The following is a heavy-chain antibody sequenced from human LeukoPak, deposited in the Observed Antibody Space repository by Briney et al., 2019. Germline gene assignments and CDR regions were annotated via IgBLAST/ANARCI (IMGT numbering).Heavy chain of an antibody. J-gene: IGHJ5*02. D-gene: IGHD1-1*01. CDR3: AKDAQIYDTYDWRWFDP. V-gene: IGHV3-30-3*01. CDR1: GFTFSSYA. Sequence: PGRSLRLSCAASGFTFSSYAMHWVRQAPGKGLEWVAVISYDGSNKYYADSVKGRFTISRDNSKNTLYLQMNSLRAEDTAVYYCAKDAQIYDTYDWRWFDPWGQGTLVTVSS. CDR2: ISYDGSNK.